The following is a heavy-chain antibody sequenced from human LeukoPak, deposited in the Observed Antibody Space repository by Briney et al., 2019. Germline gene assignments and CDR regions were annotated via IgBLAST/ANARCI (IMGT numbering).Heavy chain of an antibody. V-gene: IGHV4-38-2*01. Sequence: SETLSLTCAVSGYSISSGYYWGWIRQPPGKGLEWIGSIYHSGSTYYNPSLKSRVTISVDTSKNQFSLKLSSVTAADTAVYYCARLTSYYDFWCGEFDPWGQGTLVTVSS. CDR3: ARLTSYYDFWCGEFDP. J-gene: IGHJ5*02. CDR1: GYSISSGYY. D-gene: IGHD3-3*01. CDR2: IYHSGST.